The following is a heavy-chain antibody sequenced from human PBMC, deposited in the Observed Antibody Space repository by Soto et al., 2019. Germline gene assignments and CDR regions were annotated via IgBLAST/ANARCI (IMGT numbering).Heavy chain of an antibody. CDR2: IYYSGST. Sequence: QLQLQESGPGLVKPSETLSLTCTVSGGSISSSSYYWGWIRQPPGKGLEWIGSIYYSGSTYYNPSLKRRVTISVDTSKNQFSLKLSSVTAADTAVYYCARHGYSSSWYSDYYYYYGMDVWGQGTTVTVSS. V-gene: IGHV4-39*01. CDR1: GGSISSSSYY. J-gene: IGHJ6*02. CDR3: ARHGYSSSWYSDYYYYYGMDV. D-gene: IGHD6-13*01.